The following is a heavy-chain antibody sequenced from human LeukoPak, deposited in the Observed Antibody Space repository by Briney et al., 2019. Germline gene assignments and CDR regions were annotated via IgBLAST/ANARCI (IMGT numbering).Heavy chain of an antibody. Sequence: GGTLRLSCAASGFTFSSYSMNWVRQAPGKGLEWVSSISSSSSYIYYAGSVKGRFTISRDNAKNSLYLQMNSLRAEDTAVYYCASRDYYDSSGYPDAFDIWGQGTLVTVSS. CDR3: ASRDYYDSSGYPDAFDI. V-gene: IGHV3-21*01. J-gene: IGHJ3*02. CDR1: GFTFSSYS. D-gene: IGHD3-22*01. CDR2: ISSSSSYI.